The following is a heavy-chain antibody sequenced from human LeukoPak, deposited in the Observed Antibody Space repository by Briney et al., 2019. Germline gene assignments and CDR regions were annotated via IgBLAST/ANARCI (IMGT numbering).Heavy chain of an antibody. D-gene: IGHD2-2*01. CDR1: GFTFSSYA. Sequence: PGGSLRLSCAASGFTFSSYAMYWVRQAPGKGLEYVSSISSSGGSTYYANSVKGRFTISRDNSKNTLYLQMGSLRPEDMAVYYCARLIVVPAATQSRYFDYWGQGTLVAVSS. J-gene: IGHJ4*02. V-gene: IGHV3-64*01. CDR2: ISSSGGST. CDR3: ARLIVVPAATQSRYFDY.